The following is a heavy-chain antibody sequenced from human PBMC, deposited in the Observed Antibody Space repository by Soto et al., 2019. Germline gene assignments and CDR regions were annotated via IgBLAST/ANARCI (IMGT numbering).Heavy chain of an antibody. D-gene: IGHD5-12*01. CDR1: GYTFTSYG. CDR3: ARDDSGYDFPYYYYYGMDV. J-gene: IGHJ6*02. V-gene: IGHV1-18*01. CDR2: ISAYNGNT. Sequence: QVQLVQSGAEVKKPGASVKVSCKASGYTFTSYGISWVRQAPGQGLEWMGWISAYNGNTNYAQKLQGRVTMTTDTYTSTAYMELRSLRSDDTAVYYCARDDSGYDFPYYYYYGMDVWGQVTTVTVSS.